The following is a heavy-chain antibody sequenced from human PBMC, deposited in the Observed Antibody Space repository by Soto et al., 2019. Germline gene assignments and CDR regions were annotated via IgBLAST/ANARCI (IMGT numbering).Heavy chain of an antibody. V-gene: IGHV1-8*01. D-gene: IGHD6-19*01. CDR1: GYTFTSYD. CDR3: ARDPSNTSGRHLYFDY. CDR2: MNPNSGNT. Sequence: ASVKVSCKASGYTFTSYDINWVRQATGQGLEWMGWMNPNSGNTGYAQKFQGRVTMTRNSSITTAYMELSSLRSEDTAVYYCARDPSNTSGRHLYFDYWGQGTRVTVSS. J-gene: IGHJ4*02.